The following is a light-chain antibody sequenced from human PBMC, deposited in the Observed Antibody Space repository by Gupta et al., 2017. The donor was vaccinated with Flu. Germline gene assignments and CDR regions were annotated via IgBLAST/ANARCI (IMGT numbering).Light chain of an antibody. Sequence: EIVLTQSPGTLSLSTGEKATLPCRASKSVSSSYLAWYQQKPGQAPRLLIYGASSRASGIPDRFSGSGSGTDFTLTISRLEPEDFAVYYCQQYGSSPQTFGQGTKVEIK. J-gene: IGKJ1*01. CDR2: GAS. CDR1: KSVSSSY. V-gene: IGKV3-20*01. CDR3: QQYGSSPQT.